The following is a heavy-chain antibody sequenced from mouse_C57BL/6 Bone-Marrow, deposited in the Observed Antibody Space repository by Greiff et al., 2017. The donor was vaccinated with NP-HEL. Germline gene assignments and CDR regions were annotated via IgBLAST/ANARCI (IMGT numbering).Heavy chain of an antibody. CDR1: GYTFPSYW. J-gene: IGHJ2*01. Sequence: QVQLQQSGTELVKPGASVKLSCKASGYTFPSYWMHWVKQTPGQGLEWMGNINPSNGGTNYNEKFKSKATLTVDKSSSTAYMQLSSLTSEDSAVYYCARGGITTVAGYFDYWGQGTTLTVSS. D-gene: IGHD1-1*01. CDR2: INPSNGGT. CDR3: ARGGITTVAGYFDY. V-gene: IGHV1-53*01.